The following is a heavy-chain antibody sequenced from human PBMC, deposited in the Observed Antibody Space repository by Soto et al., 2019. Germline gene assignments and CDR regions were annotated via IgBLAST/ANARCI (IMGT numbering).Heavy chain of an antibody. CDR3: ASLDPVDY. D-gene: IGHD1-1*01. V-gene: IGHV3-30-3*01. J-gene: IGHJ4*02. CDR2: ISYDGSNK. Sequence: LRLSCXASGFTFSSYAMHWVRQAPGKGLEWVAVISYDGSNKYYADSVKGRFTISRDNSKNTLYLQMNSLRTEDTAVYYCASLDPVDYWGQGTLVAVSS. CDR1: GFTFSSYA.